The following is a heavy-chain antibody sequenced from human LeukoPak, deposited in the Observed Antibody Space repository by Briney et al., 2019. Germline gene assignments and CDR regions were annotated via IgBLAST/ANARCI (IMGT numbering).Heavy chain of an antibody. D-gene: IGHD6-19*01. CDR3: TREVAVAFDS. Sequence: TGGSPRLSCAASGFTLSSYSMNWVRQAPGKGLEWVSSISSTSSYIYYADSVKGRFTISRDNAKNSLYLQMNSLRAEDTAVYYCTREVAVAFDSWGQGTLVTVSS. V-gene: IGHV3-21*01. J-gene: IGHJ4*02. CDR2: ISSTSSYI. CDR1: GFTLSSYS.